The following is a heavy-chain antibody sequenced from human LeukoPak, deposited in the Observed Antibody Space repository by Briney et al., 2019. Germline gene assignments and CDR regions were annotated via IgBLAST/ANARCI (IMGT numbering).Heavy chain of an antibody. CDR2: IYYSKNT. V-gene: IGHV4-39*01. J-gene: IGHJ4*02. Sequence: SETLSHTCTVSGGSISSSSAYWGWIRQPPGKGLEWIGSIYYSKNTYYNPSLKSRVTISADTSKNQFSLTLGSVSATDTAVYYCVSPRGFSYGFFDYWGQGTLVTVSS. D-gene: IGHD5-18*01. CDR3: VSPRGFSYGFFDY. CDR1: GGSISSSSAY.